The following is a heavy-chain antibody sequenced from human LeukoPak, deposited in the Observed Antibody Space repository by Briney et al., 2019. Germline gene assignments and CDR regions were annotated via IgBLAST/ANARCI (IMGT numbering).Heavy chain of an antibody. D-gene: IGHD3-22*01. V-gene: IGHV3-74*01. Sequence: GGSLRLSCAASGFTFSSYWMYWVRQAPGKGPVWVARINTDGSSLNYADSVKGRFTISRDNARNTLYLQMNSLGAEDTAVYYCARRINYYDSSGYYYVRYFDSWGQGTLVAVSS. CDR1: GFTFSSYW. CDR3: ARRINYYDSSGYYYVRYFDS. CDR2: INTDGSSL. J-gene: IGHJ4*02.